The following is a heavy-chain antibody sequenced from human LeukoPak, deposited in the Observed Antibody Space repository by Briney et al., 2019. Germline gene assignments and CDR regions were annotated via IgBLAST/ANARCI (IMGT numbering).Heavy chain of an antibody. CDR1: GGTFSSYA. Sequence: SVKVSCKASGGTFSSYAISWVRQAPGQGLEWMGGIIPIFGTANYAQKFQGRVTITADESTSTAYMELSSLRSEDTAVYYCARDLGGSYFLQHNWFDPWGQGTLVTVSS. CDR2: IIPIFGTA. V-gene: IGHV1-69*01. J-gene: IGHJ5*02. D-gene: IGHD1-26*01. CDR3: ARDLGGSYFLQHNWFDP.